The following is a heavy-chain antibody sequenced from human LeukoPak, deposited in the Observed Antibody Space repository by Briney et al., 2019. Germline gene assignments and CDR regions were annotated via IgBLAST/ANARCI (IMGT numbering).Heavy chain of an antibody. D-gene: IGHD3-10*01. J-gene: IGHJ4*02. CDR3: ARGSRFTMVRGILFDY. CDR1: GGSFSGYY. Sequence: SETLSLTCAVYGGSFSGYYWSWIRQPPGKGLEWIGEINHSGSTNYNPSLKSRVTISVDTSKNQFSLKLSSVTAADTAVYYCARGSRFTMVRGILFDYWGQGTLVTVSS. CDR2: INHSGST. V-gene: IGHV4-34*01.